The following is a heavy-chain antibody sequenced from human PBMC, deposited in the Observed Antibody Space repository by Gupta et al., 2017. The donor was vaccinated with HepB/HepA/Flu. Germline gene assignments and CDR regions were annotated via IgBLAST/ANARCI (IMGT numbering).Heavy chain of an antibody. V-gene: IGHV1-2*02. CDR1: CYSFTDYY. J-gene: IGHJ4*02. CDR2: INPRSGST. Sequence: QVQLVQSGAAMKEPGASVTVSFTSSCYSFTDYYVHWVRQAPGQGLEWMGWINPRSGSTKFAQRFQGRVTLTRDTSISTAYMDLHRLRSDDTAVYYCARSDWGRYDFDYWGQGTLVTVSA. D-gene: IGHD7-27*01. CDR3: ARSDWGRYDFDY.